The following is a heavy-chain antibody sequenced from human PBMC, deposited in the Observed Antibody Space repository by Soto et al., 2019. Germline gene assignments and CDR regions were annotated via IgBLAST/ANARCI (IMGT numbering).Heavy chain of an antibody. CDR1: GFTFSTFA. Sequence: QVQLVESGGGVVQPGRSLRLSCAASGFTFSTFALHWVRQAPGKGLEWVAVISHDGGNKYYADSVKGRFTITRDNSKNTVYRQMNSLSAEDTALYYCARDGLPDDFRSGGYWFDPWGQGNLVTGSS. J-gene: IGHJ5*02. V-gene: IGHV3-30-3*01. D-gene: IGHD3-3*01. CDR2: ISHDGGNK. CDR3: ARDGLPDDFRSGGYWFDP.